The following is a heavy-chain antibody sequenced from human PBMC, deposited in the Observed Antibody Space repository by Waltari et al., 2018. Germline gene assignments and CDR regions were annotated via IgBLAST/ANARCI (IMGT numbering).Heavy chain of an antibody. V-gene: IGHV3-9*03. J-gene: IGHJ4*02. CDR3: AKAPYSSGWYYFDY. D-gene: IGHD6-19*01. CDR2: ISWNSGSI. CDR1: GFTFDDYA. Sequence: EVQLVESGGGLVQPGRSLRLSCAASGFTFDDYAMHWVRQAPGKGLEWVSGISWNSGSIGYADSVKGRFTISRDNAKNSLYLQMNSLRAEDMALYYCAKAPYSSGWYYFDYWGQGTLVTVSS.